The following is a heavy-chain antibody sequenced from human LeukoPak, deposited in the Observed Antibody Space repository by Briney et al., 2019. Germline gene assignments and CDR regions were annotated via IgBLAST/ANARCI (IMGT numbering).Heavy chain of an antibody. D-gene: IGHD3-22*01. V-gene: IGHV3-23*01. CDR1: GFTSSSYA. CDR3: ANEGYYDSSGYFGDY. CDR2: ISGSGGST. Sequence: GGSLRLSCAASGFTSSSYAMSWVRQAPGKGLEWVSAISGSGGSTYYADSVKGRFTISRDNSKSTLYLQMNSLRAEDTAVYYCANEGYYDSSGYFGDYWGQGTLVTVSS. J-gene: IGHJ4*02.